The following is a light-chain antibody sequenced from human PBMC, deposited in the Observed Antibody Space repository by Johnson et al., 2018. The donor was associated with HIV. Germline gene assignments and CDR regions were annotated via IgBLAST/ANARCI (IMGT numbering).Light chain of an antibody. V-gene: IGLV1-51*01. J-gene: IGLJ1*01. CDR1: SSNVGSNS. CDR3: GTWASSLSAHFV. CDR2: DND. Sequence: QSVLTQPPSVSAAPGQKVTISCSGSSSNVGSNSVSWYRHFPETAPKVLIYDNDKRPSGIPDRFSASKSGTSATLGITGLQTGDEADYYCGTWASSLSAHFVFGTGTRVT.